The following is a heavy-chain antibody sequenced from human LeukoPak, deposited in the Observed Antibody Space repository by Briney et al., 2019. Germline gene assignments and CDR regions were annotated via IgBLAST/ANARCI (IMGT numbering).Heavy chain of an antibody. D-gene: IGHD6-13*01. V-gene: IGHV1-2*02. CDR1: GGTFSSYA. CDR2: INPNSGGT. CDR3: ARDMRYSSSHFDY. J-gene: IGHJ4*02. Sequence: ASVRVSCKASGGTFSSYAISWVRQAPGQGLEWMGWINPNSGGTNYAQKFQGRVTMTRDTSISTAYMELSRLRSDDTAVYYCARDMRYSSSHFDYWGQGTLVTVSS.